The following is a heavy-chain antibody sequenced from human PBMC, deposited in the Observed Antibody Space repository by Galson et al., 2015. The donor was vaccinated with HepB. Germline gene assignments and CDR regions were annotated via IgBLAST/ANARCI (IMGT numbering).Heavy chain of an antibody. J-gene: IGHJ4*02. CDR1: GFTFSSYW. V-gene: IGHV3-74*01. D-gene: IGHD1-26*01. CDR2: INSDGSST. CDR3: ARGRRDSGSYYNY. Sequence: SLRLSCAASGFTFSSYWMHWVRQAPGKGLVWVSRINSDGSSTSYADSVKGRFTISRDNAKNTLYLQMNSLRAEDTAVYYCARGRRDSGSYYNYWGQGTLVTVSS.